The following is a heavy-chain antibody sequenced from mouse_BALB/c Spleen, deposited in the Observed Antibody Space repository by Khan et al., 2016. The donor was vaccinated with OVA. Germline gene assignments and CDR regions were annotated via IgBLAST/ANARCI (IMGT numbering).Heavy chain of an antibody. J-gene: IGHJ2*01. D-gene: IGHD3-2*02. CDR2: IYPGTDNT. V-gene: IGHV1-76*01. CDR1: GYTFTNYW. Sequence: QVQLQQSGAELVRPGASVKLSCKTSGYTFTNYWIHWIKQRSGQGLEWIARIYPGTDNTYYDEKLKDKATLTADKSSSTAYMQLSSLKSEDSAVYFCAREEALYYFDYWGQGTTLTVSS. CDR3: AREEALYYFDY.